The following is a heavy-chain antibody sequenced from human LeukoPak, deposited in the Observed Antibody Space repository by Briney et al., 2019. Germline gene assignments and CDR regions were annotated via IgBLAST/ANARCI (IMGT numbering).Heavy chain of an antibody. J-gene: IGHJ5*02. Sequence: SVKVSCKASGGTFSSYAISWVRQAPGQGLEWMGRIIPISGTANYAQKFQGRVTITTDESTSTAYMELSSLRSEDTAVYYCARDKSSGWYNRNWFDPWGQGTLVTVSS. CDR1: GGTFSSYA. CDR3: ARDKSSGWYNRNWFDP. CDR2: IIPISGTA. V-gene: IGHV1-69*05. D-gene: IGHD6-19*01.